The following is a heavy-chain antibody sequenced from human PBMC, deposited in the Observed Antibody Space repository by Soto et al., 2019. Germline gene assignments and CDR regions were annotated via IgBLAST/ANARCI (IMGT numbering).Heavy chain of an antibody. J-gene: IGHJ4*02. CDR2: IIPILGIA. Sequence: SVKVSCKASGGTFSSYTISWVQQAPGQGLEWMGRIIPILGIANYAQKFQGRVTITADKSTSTAYMELSSLRSEDTAVYYCASSPSQPDSSGPYWGQGTLVTVSS. CDR3: ASSPSQPDSSGPY. V-gene: IGHV1-69*02. D-gene: IGHD6-19*01. CDR1: GGTFSSYT.